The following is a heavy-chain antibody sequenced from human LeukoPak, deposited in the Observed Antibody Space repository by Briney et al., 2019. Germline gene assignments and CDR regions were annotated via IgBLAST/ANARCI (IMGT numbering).Heavy chain of an antibody. V-gene: IGHV3-23*01. Sequence: GGSLRLSCAASGFTFSSYAMSWVRQAPGKGLEWVSAISGSGGSTYYADSVKGRFTISRDNAKNTLYLQMNRLRAEDTAVYYCAKAAQKQLFTWYFDYWGQGTLVTVSS. J-gene: IGHJ4*02. D-gene: IGHD6-6*01. CDR1: GFTFSSYA. CDR3: AKAAQKQLFTWYFDY. CDR2: ISGSGGST.